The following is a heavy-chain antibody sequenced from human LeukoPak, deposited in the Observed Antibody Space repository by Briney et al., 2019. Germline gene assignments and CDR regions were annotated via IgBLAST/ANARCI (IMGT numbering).Heavy chain of an antibody. J-gene: IGHJ4*02. CDR1: GGSISSGGYY. CDR2: IYYSGST. Sequence: KSSQTLSLTCTVSGGSISSGGYYWSWIRQHPGKGLEWIGYIYYSGSTYYNPSLKSRVTISVDTSKNQFSLKLSSVTAADTAVYYCARGAYYYDSNGYSAPDYRGQGTLVTVSS. V-gene: IGHV4-31*03. CDR3: ARGAYYYDSNGYSAPDY. D-gene: IGHD3-22*01.